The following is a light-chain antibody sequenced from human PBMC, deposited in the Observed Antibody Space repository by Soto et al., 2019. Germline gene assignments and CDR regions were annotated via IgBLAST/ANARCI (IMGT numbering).Light chain of an antibody. CDR2: DAS. Sequence: DIHMPQSPSPLSASLGARATTPSQASQNINNYLNWYQQKPGRAPKLLIYDASNLEAGVPSRFRGSGSGTDFTFTISRLQPEDIATYYCQQYETLPTFGQGTRLEI. CDR1: QNINNY. V-gene: IGKV1-33*01. J-gene: IGKJ5*01. CDR3: QQYETLPT.